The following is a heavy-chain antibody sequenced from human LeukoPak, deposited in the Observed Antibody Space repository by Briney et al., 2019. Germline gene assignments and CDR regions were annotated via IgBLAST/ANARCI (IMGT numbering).Heavy chain of an antibody. D-gene: IGHD3-16*01. J-gene: IGHJ4*02. CDR2: IYSGGST. CDR1: GFTDSSNY. V-gene: IGHV3-66*02. Sequence: PGGSLRLSCAASGFTDSSNYMSWVRQAPGKGLEWVSVIYSGGSTYYADSVKGRFTISRDNSKNTLYLQKNSLRAEDTAVYYCAKEVISFGGVKDPVDYWGQGTLVTVSS. CDR3: AKEVISFGGVKDPVDY.